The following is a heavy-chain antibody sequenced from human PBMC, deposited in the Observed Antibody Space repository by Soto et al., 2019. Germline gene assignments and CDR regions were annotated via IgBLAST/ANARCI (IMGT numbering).Heavy chain of an antibody. J-gene: IGHJ3*02. CDR2: ISSSSSYI. CDR3: ARMWGGDLKAFDI. D-gene: IGHD3-16*01. CDR1: GFTFSSYS. V-gene: IGHV3-21*01. Sequence: EVQLVESGGGLVKPGGSLRLSCAASGFTFSSYSMNWVRQAPGKGLEWVSSISSSSSYISYADSVKGRFTISRDNAKNYLHLKMNGLRAEDRSVYYCARMWGGDLKAFDIWGQGTMVTVSS.